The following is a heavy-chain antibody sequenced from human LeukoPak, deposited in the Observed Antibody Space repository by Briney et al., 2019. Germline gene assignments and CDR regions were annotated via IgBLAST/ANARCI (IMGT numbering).Heavy chain of an antibody. CDR1: GFTFSGSA. J-gene: IGHJ6*03. Sequence: GGSLRLSCAASGFTFSGSAMHWVRQASGKGLEWVGRIRSKANSYATVYAASVKGRFAISRDDSKNTAYLQMNSLKTEDTAVYYCTRTSDILTGYTPREAYYYYYHMDVWGKGTTVTISS. D-gene: IGHD3-9*01. CDR2: IRSKANSYAT. V-gene: IGHV3-73*01. CDR3: TRTSDILTGYTPREAYYYYYHMDV.